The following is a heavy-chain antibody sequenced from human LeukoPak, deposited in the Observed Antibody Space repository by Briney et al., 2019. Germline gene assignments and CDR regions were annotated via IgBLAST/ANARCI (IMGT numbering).Heavy chain of an antibody. CDR1: GGSFSGYY. D-gene: IGHD5-12*01. V-gene: IGHV4-34*01. CDR3: ARGRKWLKFDY. Sequence: SETLSLTCAVYGGSFSGYYWSWIRQPPGKGLEWIGEINHSGSTNYNPSLKSRVTISVDTSKNQFSLKLSSVTAADTAVCYCARGRKWLKFDYWGQGTLVTVSS. J-gene: IGHJ4*02. CDR2: INHSGST.